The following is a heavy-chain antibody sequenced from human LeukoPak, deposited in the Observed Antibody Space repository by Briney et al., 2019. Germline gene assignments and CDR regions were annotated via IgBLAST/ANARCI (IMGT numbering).Heavy chain of an antibody. J-gene: IGHJ6*03. CDR2: IYYSGST. V-gene: IGHV4-59*01. D-gene: IGHD6-13*01. Sequence: PSETLSLTCTVSGGSISSYYWSWIRQPPGKGLEWIGYIYYSGSTNYNPSPKSRVTITVDTSKNQFSLKLSSVTAADTAVYYCVAGGTNYYYYYMDVWGKGTTVTVSS. CDR3: VAGGTNYYYYYMDV. CDR1: GGSISSYY.